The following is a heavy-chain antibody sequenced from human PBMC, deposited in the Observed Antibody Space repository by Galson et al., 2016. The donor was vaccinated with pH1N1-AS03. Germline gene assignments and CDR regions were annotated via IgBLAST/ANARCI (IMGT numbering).Heavy chain of an antibody. D-gene: IGHD5-24*01. J-gene: IGHJ4*02. CDR2: INSKSGAT. CDR3: ARGDSGATATITNFDY. Sequence: SVKVSCKASGFTFTDYYIHWIRQVPGLGLEWMGRINSKSGATKYVQKFEGRATMTRDTSISTAFLELTSLHSDDTAVYFCARGDSGATATITNFDYWGQGTLVTVSS. CDR1: GFTFTDYY. V-gene: IGHV1-2*06.